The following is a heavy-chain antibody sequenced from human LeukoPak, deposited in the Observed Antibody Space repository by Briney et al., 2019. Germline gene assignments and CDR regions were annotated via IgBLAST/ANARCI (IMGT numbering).Heavy chain of an antibody. CDR2: ISAYNGNT. CDR1: GYTVTSYG. CDR3: VRGLASGYGSGSYSDY. Sequence: GASVKVFCKASGYTVTSYGISWVRQAPGQGLEWMGWISAYNGNTNYAQKLQGRVTMTTDTSTSTAYMELRSLRSDDTAVYYCVRGLASGYGSGSYSDYWGQGTLVTVSS. J-gene: IGHJ4*02. V-gene: IGHV1-18*04. D-gene: IGHD3-10*01.